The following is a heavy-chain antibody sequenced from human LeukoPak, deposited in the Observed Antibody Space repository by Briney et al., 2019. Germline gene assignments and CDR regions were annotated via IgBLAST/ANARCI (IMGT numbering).Heavy chain of an antibody. J-gene: IGHJ3*02. CDR3: ARDPGYYDSSGYYYAFDI. Sequence: SETLSLTCTVSGGSISSSSYYWGWIRQPPGKGLEWIGSIYYSGSTYYNPSLKSRVTISVDTSKNQFSLKLSSVTAADTAVYYCARDPGYYDSSGYYYAFDIWGQGTMVTVSS. D-gene: IGHD3-22*01. V-gene: IGHV4-39*07. CDR1: GGSISSSSYY. CDR2: IYYSGST.